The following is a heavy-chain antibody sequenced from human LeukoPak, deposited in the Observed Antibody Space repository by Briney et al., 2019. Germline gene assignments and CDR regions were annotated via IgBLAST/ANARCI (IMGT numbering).Heavy chain of an antibody. CDR2: MKQDGREK. J-gene: IGHJ4*02. CDR1: GFIFSNYW. D-gene: IGHD3-10*01. Sequence: GGSLRLSCVASGFIFSNYWMSWVRQVPGKGLEWVANMKQDGREKYLVDSVKGRFTISRDNAKNSVYLQINSLTDEDTGVYYCARDHRSGSHFDYWGQGTLVTVSS. V-gene: IGHV3-7*01. CDR3: ARDHRSGSHFDY.